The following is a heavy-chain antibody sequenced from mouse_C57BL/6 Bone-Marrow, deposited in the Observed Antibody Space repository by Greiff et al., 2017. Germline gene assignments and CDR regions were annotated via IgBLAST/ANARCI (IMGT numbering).Heavy chain of an antibody. CDR1: GYTFTSYW. Sequence: VQLQQSGTELVKPGASVKLSCKASGYTFTSYWMHWVKQRPGQGLEWIGNINPSNGGTNYNEKFKSKATLTVDKSSSTAYMQLSSLTSEDSAVYYCARRLTTVVATDFYAMDYWGQGTSVTVSS. V-gene: IGHV1-53*01. CDR2: INPSNGGT. J-gene: IGHJ4*01. D-gene: IGHD1-1*01. CDR3: ARRLTTVVATDFYAMDY.